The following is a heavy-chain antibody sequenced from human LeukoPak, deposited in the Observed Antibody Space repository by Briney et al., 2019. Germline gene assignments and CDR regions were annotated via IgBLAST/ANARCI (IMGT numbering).Heavy chain of an antibody. CDR1: GGSISSSFYY. CDR2: IYYSGST. V-gene: IGHV4-39*01. D-gene: IGHD2/OR15-2a*01. Sequence: PSETLSLTCTVSGGSISSSFYYWGWIRQPPGKGLEWIGSIYYSGSTYYSPSLKSRVTISVDTSKNQFSLKLSSVTAADTAVYYCARHTFPASYYAMDVWGQGTTVTVSS. J-gene: IGHJ6*02. CDR3: ARHTFPASYYAMDV.